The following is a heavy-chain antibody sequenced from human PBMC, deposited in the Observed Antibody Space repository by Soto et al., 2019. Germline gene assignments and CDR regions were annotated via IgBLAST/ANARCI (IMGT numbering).Heavy chain of an antibody. J-gene: IGHJ3*01. Sequence: QVQLQESGPGLVKPSETLSLTCAVSGASISSDNWWNWVRQPPGKGLEWIGEIYHSGSTNYNPSLRSRVTISVDKSQNRFSLKLNSVTAAGTAVYYCARHTSGTTSASDSWGQGTMVTVSS. CDR3: ARHTSGTTSASDS. CDR1: GASISSDNW. D-gene: IGHD1-1*01. V-gene: IGHV4-4*02. CDR2: IYHSGST.